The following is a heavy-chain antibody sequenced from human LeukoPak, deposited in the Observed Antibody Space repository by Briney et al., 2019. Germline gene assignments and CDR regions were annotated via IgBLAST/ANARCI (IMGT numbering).Heavy chain of an antibody. CDR3: ARGRNGGLTDGMDV. CDR1: GGSIRSGGYS. J-gene: IGHJ6*02. Sequence: SQTLSLTCAVSGGSIRSGGYSWSWIRQPPGKGLEWIGDIYHSGSTYYNPSLKSRVTISVDRSKNQFSLKLSSVTAADTAVYYCARGRNGGLTDGMDVWGQGTTVTVSS. V-gene: IGHV4-30-2*01. D-gene: IGHD3-10*01. CDR2: IYHSGST.